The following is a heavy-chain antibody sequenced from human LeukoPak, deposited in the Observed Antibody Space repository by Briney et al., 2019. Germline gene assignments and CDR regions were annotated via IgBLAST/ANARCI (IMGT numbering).Heavy chain of an antibody. CDR2: IRYDGSNK. CDR3: AKDGCSSTSCYRYFDY. D-gene: IGHD2-2*02. CDR1: GFTFSSYG. V-gene: IGHV3-30*02. J-gene: IGHJ4*02. Sequence: QPGGSLRLSCAASGFTFSSYGMHWVRQAPGKGLEGVAFIRYDGSNKSYADSVKGRITISRDNSKKPLYVQMNSLRDEDTAVYYCAKDGCSSTSCYRYFDYWGQGTLVTVSS.